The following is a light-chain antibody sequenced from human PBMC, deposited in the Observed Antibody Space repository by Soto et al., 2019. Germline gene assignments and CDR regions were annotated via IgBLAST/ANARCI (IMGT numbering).Light chain of an antibody. CDR2: GAS. J-gene: IGKJ5*01. CDR1: QSVSSNY. V-gene: IGKV3-20*01. Sequence: EIVLTQSPGTLSLSPGERATLSCRASQSVSSNYVAWYQQKPGQAPRLLIYGASSRATGIPDRFSGSGSGTDFTLTISRLEPEDFAVYYCQQYGSSPLAFGQGTRLEIK. CDR3: QQYGSSPLA.